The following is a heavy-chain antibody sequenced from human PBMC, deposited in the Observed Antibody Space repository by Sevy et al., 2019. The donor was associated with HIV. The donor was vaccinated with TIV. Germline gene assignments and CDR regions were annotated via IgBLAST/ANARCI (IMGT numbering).Heavy chain of an antibody. V-gene: IGHV1-18*01. Sequence: ASVKVSCKASGYTFSSYRITWVRQAPGQGPEWIGWISALNGDTNYAQKLQGRVTMTADTSTSAVYMDLRSLRSDDTAVSYCARADCSGGRCYSLAYWGQGTLVTVSS. D-gene: IGHD2-15*01. CDR3: ARADCSGGRCYSLAY. CDR2: ISALNGDT. CDR1: GYTFSSYR. J-gene: IGHJ4*02.